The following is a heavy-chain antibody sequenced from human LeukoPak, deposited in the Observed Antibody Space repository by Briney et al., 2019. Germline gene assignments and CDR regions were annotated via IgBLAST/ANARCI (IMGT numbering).Heavy chain of an antibody. CDR2: ISNSGVST. Sequence: GGSLRLSCEASGFTFDNYAMSWVRQAPGKGLEWVSAISNSGVSTHYADSVKGRFTISRDNSKNALYLQVNSLRADDAALYYCAKSHYYGSGSIDYWGQGTLVTVSS. V-gene: IGHV3-23*01. J-gene: IGHJ4*02. CDR1: GFTFDNYA. CDR3: AKSHYYGSGSIDY. D-gene: IGHD3-10*01.